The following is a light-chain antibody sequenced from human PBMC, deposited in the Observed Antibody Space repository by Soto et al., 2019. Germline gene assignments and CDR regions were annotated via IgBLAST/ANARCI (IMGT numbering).Light chain of an antibody. CDR2: DVS. CDR3: TSDSSSGRPVV. V-gene: IGLV2-14*01. CDR1: SSDVGGYNY. J-gene: IGLJ6*01. Sequence: QSALTQPASVSGSPGQSIAISCTGGSSDVGGYNYVAWYQQLSGKAPKLMIYDVSIRPSGVADLFAGSNSGNTALLTISGLETEDEAYYYCTSDSSSGRPVVFGSGTQLTVL.